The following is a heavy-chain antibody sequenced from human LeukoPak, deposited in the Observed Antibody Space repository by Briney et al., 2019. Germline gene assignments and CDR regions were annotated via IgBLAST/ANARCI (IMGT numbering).Heavy chain of an antibody. Sequence: SGTLSLTCSVSGGSISFSNSYWGWIRQPPGKGLEWIGSIYYSGSDYYSPSLKSRATLSVDTSANQFSLRLTSLTAADTAVYYCARHKYAGASLRVGYFDPWGQGTLVTVSS. CDR1: GGSISFSNSY. V-gene: IGHV4-39*07. J-gene: IGHJ5*02. D-gene: IGHD2-2*01. CDR3: ARHKYAGASLRVGYFDP. CDR2: IYYSGSD.